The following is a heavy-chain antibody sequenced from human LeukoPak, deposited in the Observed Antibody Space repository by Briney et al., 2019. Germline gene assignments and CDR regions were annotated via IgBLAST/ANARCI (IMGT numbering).Heavy chain of an antibody. CDR2: ISGSASST. CDR1: GFTFSNYA. V-gene: IGHV3-23*01. Sequence: GGSLRLSCAASGFTFSNYAMSWVRQGPGKGLERVSAISGSASSTYYADSVKGRFTISRDNSKNTLYLQMNSLRADDTAVYYCARGGYSGYVAWFDPWGQGTLVTVSS. D-gene: IGHD5-12*01. J-gene: IGHJ5*02. CDR3: ARGGYSGYVAWFDP.